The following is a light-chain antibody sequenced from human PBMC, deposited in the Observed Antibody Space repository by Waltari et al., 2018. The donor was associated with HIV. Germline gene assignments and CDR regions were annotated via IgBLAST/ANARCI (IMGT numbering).Light chain of an antibody. CDR2: GAS. CDR3: QQYIGSPRT. V-gene: IGKV3-20*01. J-gene: IGKJ1*01. CDR1: QTISSTY. Sequence: EIALTQSPGTLSLSPGERATLSCRASQTISSTYLAWYQQKPGHAPRLLIYGASSRATGIPDRFSGSGSGTDFTLTISSLEPEDCAVYYCQQYIGSPRTFGQGTKVELK.